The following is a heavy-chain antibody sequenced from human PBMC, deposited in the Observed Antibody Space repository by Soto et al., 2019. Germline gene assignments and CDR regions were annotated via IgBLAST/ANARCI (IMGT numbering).Heavy chain of an antibody. V-gene: IGHV3-49*03. CDR2: IRSKPYGETT. CDR3: VILALGKFDF. CDR1: GFSFGDYA. J-gene: IGHJ4*02. D-gene: IGHD1-26*01. Sequence: GGSLRLSCTASGFSFGDYAISWFRQAPGKGLKWVAFIRSKPYGETTDSAASVKGRFTISRDDSKSIVYLQMNSLRAEDTALYYCVILALGKFDFWGQGTLVTVSS.